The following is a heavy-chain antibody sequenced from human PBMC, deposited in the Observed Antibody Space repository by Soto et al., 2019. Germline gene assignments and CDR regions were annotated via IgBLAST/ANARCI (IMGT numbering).Heavy chain of an antibody. D-gene: IGHD2-15*01. J-gene: IGHJ4*02. CDR2: INSDGSST. Sequence: GGSLRLSCAASGFTFSSYWMHWVRQAPGKGLVWVSRINSDGSSTSYADSVKGRFTISRDNAKNTLYLQMNSLRAEDTAVYYCARDRGYCSGGSCDHFDYWGQGTLVTVSS. V-gene: IGHV3-74*01. CDR3: ARDRGYCSGGSCDHFDY. CDR1: GFTFSSYW.